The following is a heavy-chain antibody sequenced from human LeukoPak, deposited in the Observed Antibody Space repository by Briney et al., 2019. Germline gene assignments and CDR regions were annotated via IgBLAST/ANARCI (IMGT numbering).Heavy chain of an antibody. J-gene: IGHJ5*02. V-gene: IGHV1-69*01. CDR2: IIPIFGTA. CDR3: ARVHITMIVVVTRGWFDH. Sequence: ASVKVSCKASGGTFSSYAISWVRQAPGQGLEWMGGIIPIFGTANYAQKFQGSVTITADESTSTAYMELSSLRSEDTAVYYCARVHITMIVVVTRGWFDHWGQGTLVTVSS. D-gene: IGHD3-22*01. CDR1: GGTFSSYA.